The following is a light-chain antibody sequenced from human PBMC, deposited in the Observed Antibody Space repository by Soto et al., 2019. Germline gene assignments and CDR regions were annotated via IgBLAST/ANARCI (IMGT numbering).Light chain of an antibody. CDR2: GAS. CDR1: QSVSTN. V-gene: IGKV3-15*01. J-gene: IGKJ4*01. Sequence: EIVLTQSPATLSLSPGERCTLSCMASQSVSTNLAWHQQKPGQAHRLLISGASTGATGIPPRFRGSGSGTEFTLTVDTLQSEDIAIYYCQPYYHRPVTVGGGTKVEIK. CDR3: QPYYHRPVT.